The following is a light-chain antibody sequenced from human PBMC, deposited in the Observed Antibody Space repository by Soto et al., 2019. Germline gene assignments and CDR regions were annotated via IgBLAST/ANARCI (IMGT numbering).Light chain of an antibody. CDR1: DNIGSN. J-gene: IGKJ4*01. CDR2: AAS. CDR3: QQSYKIVN. Sequence: DIQLTQSPASLSASVGDRVTITCRASDNIGSNLNWYQHQTGTAPKLLIYAASSLQGGVPSRFSGSGYGTQFTLTISGLQTEDFATYYCQQSYKIVNFGGGTWVDI. V-gene: IGKV1-39*01.